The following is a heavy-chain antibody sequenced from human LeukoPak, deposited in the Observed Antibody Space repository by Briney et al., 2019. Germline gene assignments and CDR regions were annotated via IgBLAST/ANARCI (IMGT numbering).Heavy chain of an antibody. CDR1: GGSISSGGYY. CDR2: IYTSGST. Sequence: SETLSLTCTVSGGSISSGGYYWGWIRQHPGKGLEWIGRIYTSGSTNYNPSLKSRVTMSVDTSKNQFSLKLSSVTAADTAVYYCARGVGYCSGGSCYSDTDPWGQGTLVTVSS. V-gene: IGHV4-39*07. J-gene: IGHJ5*02. CDR3: ARGVGYCSGGSCYSDTDP. D-gene: IGHD2-15*01.